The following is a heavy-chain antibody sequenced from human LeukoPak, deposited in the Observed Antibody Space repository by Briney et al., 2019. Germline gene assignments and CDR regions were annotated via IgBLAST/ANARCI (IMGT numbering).Heavy chain of an antibody. CDR1: GYTFTSYD. J-gene: IGHJ6*03. V-gene: IGHV1-8*01. D-gene: IGHD3-10*01. CDR2: MNPNSGNT. CDR3: ARAPGKIWFGIVGYYYYMDV. Sequence: ASVKVSCKASGYTFTSYDINWVRQATGQGLEWMGWMNPNSGNTGYAQKFQGRVTMTRNTSISTAYMELSSLRSEDTAVYYCARAPGKIWFGIVGYYYYMDVWGKGTTVTISS.